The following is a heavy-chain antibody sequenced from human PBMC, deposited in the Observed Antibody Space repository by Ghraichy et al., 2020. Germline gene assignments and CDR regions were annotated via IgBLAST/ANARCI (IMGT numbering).Heavy chain of an antibody. J-gene: IGHJ6*03. CDR3: AREVLLVDFDYYYYYYMDV. D-gene: IGHD2-15*01. CDR1: GYTFTSYG. Sequence: ASVKVSCKASGYTFTSYGISWVRQAPGQGLEWMGWISAYNGNTNYAQKLQGRVTMTTDTSTSTAYMELRSLRSDDTAVYYCAREVLLVDFDYYYYYYMDVWGKGTTVTVSS. CDR2: ISAYNGNT. V-gene: IGHV1-18*01.